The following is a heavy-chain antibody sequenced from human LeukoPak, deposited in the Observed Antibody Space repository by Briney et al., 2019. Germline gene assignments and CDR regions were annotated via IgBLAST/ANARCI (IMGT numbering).Heavy chain of an antibody. CDR2: VYQSGNA. D-gene: IGHD3-10*01. CDR3: ASXXFGDSYFDF. Sequence: SETLSLTCTVSNDSVRSNVHWSWIRQSPVRGLEWIGSVYQSGNAYYNPSLKSRVLLPFNPSKKELSLQINSVTATYTALYFCASXXFGDSYFDFWGQGTQVTVSS. V-gene: IGHV4-38-2*02. CDR1: NDSVRSNVH. J-gene: IGHJ4*02.